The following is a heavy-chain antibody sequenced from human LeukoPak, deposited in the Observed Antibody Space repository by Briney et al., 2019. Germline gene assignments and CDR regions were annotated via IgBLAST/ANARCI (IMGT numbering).Heavy chain of an antibody. CDR1: GFTFSSYS. CDR3: ARDPRQLVRGAAFDV. D-gene: IGHD6-6*01. Sequence: GGSLRLSCAVSGFTFSSYSMNWVRLAPGKGLEWVSSISSTSTYIYYADSVKGRFTISRDNAKNSLYLQMNSLRAEDTAVYYCARDPRQLVRGAAFDVWGQGTMVTVSS. J-gene: IGHJ3*01. V-gene: IGHV3-21*01. CDR2: ISSTSTYI.